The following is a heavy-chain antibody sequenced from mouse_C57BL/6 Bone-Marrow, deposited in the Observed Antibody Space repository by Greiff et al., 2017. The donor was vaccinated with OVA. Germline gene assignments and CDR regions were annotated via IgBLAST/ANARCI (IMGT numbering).Heavy chain of an antibody. D-gene: IGHD2-3*01. CDR3: ARGGIYDGYFDY. Sequence: EVQRVESGPGMVKPSQSLSLTCTVTGYSITSGYDWHWIRHFPGNKLEWMGYISYSGSTNYNPSLKSRISITHDTSKNHFFLKLNSVTTEDTATYYCARGGIYDGYFDYWGQGTTLTVSS. CDR1: GYSITSGYD. V-gene: IGHV3-1*01. CDR2: ISYSGST. J-gene: IGHJ2*01.